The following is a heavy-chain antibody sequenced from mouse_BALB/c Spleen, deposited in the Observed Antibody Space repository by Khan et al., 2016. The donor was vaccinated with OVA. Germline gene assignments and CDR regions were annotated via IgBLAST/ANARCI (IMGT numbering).Heavy chain of an antibody. CDR1: GYTFTSYT. CDR3: ERTHER. Sequence: QVQLQQSGAELARPGASVKMSCKASGYTFTSYTMHWVKQRPGQGLEWIGYINPSSGYTKYNQKFKDKATLTADKSSSTAYLQLSSLTSEDYAVYKCERTHERWGQGTTLTVSS. V-gene: IGHV1-4*01. J-gene: IGHJ2*01. CDR2: INPSSGYT.